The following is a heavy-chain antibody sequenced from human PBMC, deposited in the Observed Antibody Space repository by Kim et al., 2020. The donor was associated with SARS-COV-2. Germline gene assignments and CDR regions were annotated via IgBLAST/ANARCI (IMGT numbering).Heavy chain of an antibody. V-gene: IGHV3-33*01. J-gene: IGHJ6*02. CDR3: TVANYYGSGSYYYYYYYYGMDV. CDR2: IWYDGSNK. CDR1: GFTFSSYG. Sequence: GGSLRLSCAASGFTFSSYGMHWVRQAPGKGLEWVAVIWYDGSNKYYADSVKGRFTISRDNSKNTLYLQMNSLRAEDTAVYYCTVANYYGSGSYYYYYYYYGMDVRGQGTTVTVSS. D-gene: IGHD3-10*01.